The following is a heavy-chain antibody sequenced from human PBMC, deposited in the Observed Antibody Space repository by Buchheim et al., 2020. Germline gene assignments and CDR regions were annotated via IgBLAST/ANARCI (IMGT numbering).Heavy chain of an antibody. J-gene: IGHJ4*02. CDR3: ARENREQSLGLFY. D-gene: IGHD1-26*01. V-gene: IGHV3-33*01. Sequence: QVQLVESGGGVVQPGRSLRLSCAASGFNFSNYGMHWVRQAPGKGLEWVAITWYAGTNKNYADSVKGRFTISRDNSKNTLYLQMNSLRAEDTAVYYCARENREQSLGLFYWGQGTL. CDR1: GFNFSNYG. CDR2: TWYAGTNK.